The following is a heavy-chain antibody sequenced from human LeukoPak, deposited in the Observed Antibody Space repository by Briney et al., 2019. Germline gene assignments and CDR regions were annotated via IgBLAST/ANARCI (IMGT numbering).Heavy chain of an antibody. Sequence: ASVKVSCKVSGYTLTELSMHWVRQAPGQGLEWMGVINPSGGSTIYAQKFQGRVTLTRDMSTRTVDMELSSLRYEDTAVYYCARSGWGSSRYDSWGQGTLVTVSS. CDR2: INPSGGST. CDR3: ARSGWGSSRYDS. J-gene: IGHJ4*02. V-gene: IGHV1-46*01. CDR1: GYTLTELS. D-gene: IGHD6-13*01.